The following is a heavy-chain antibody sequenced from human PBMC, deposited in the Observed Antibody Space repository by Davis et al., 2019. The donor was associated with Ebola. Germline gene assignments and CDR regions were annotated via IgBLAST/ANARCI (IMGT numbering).Heavy chain of an antibody. D-gene: IGHD6-13*01. V-gene: IGHV1-2*02. CDR2: INPNSGGT. CDR3: ATQDRDSSSWYIGAVYNWFDP. J-gene: IGHJ5*02. Sequence: ASVKVSCKASGYTFTGYYMHWVRQAPGQGLEWMGWINPNSGGTNYAQKFQGRVTMTTDTSTSTAYMELRSLRSDDTAVYYCATQDRDSSSWYIGAVYNWFDPWGQGTLVTVSS. CDR1: GYTFTGYY.